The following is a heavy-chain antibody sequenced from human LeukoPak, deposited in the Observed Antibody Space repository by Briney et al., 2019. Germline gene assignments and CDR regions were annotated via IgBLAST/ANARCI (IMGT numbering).Heavy chain of an antibody. CDR2: ISSSSSYI. V-gene: IGHV3-21*01. Sequence: KSGGSLRLSCAASGFTFSSYSMNWVRQAPGKGLEWVSSISSSSSYIYYADSLKGRFTISRDNAKNSLYLQMHSLRAEDTALYYCTRDLGINARAFDVWGQGTMVTVSS. CDR3: TRDLGINARAFDV. J-gene: IGHJ3*01. D-gene: IGHD6-13*01. CDR1: GFTFSSYS.